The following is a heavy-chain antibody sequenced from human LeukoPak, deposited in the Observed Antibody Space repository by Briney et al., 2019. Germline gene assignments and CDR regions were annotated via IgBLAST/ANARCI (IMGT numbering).Heavy chain of an antibody. Sequence: AGGSLRLSCAASGFTFSSYAMHWVRQAPGKGLEWVAVISYGGSNKYYADSVKGRFTISRDNSKNTLYLQMNSLRAEDTAVYYCARDQSDLYSSSWYVGGSDYWGQGTLVTVSS. V-gene: IGHV3-30-3*01. D-gene: IGHD6-13*01. CDR1: GFTFSSYA. CDR3: ARDQSDLYSSSWYVGGSDY. J-gene: IGHJ4*02. CDR2: ISYGGSNK.